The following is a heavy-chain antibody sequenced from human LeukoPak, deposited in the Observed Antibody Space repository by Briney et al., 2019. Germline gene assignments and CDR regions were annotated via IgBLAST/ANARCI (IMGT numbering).Heavy chain of an antibody. CDR2: ITYDGSDK. CDR3: ARNRGYTYVYDSFDP. D-gene: IGHD5-18*01. J-gene: IGHJ5*02. V-gene: IGHV3-30*19. CDR1: GYTFSSYG. Sequence: PGGSLRLSCAASGYTFSSYGMYWVRQAPGKGLDCVAFITYDGSDKYYADSVKGRFTISRDNSRDTLYLQMNSLRGEDTAIYYCARNRGYTYVYDSFDPWGQGTLVTVSS.